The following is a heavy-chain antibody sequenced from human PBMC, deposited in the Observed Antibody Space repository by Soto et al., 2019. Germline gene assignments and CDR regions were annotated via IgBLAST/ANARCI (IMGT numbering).Heavy chain of an antibody. CDR1: GYTFTGYY. CDR3: ERGEKNGFDS. Sequence: QVQLVQSGAEVKKPGASVKVSCKASGYTFTGYYMHWVRQAPGQGLEWMGWINPNNGDTKYAQRFQGRVTVTRDTSSNTIYMELRRLTSDDTAVDYCERGEKNGFDSWGQGTLVTVSS. J-gene: IGHJ5*01. V-gene: IGHV1-2*02. D-gene: IGHD1-26*01. CDR2: INPNNGDT.